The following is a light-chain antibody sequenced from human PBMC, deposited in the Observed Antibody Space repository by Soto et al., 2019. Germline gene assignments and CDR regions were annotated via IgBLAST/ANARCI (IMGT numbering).Light chain of an antibody. CDR3: AAWDDSLNGAV. Sequence: QSVLTQPPSASGTPGQSVTISCSGSSSNIGSNTVNWYQQLPGTAPKLLIYSNNQRPSGVPDRFSGSKSGTSASLAISGLQSEEEADYYCAAWDDSLNGAVFGGGTQLTVL. V-gene: IGLV1-44*01. J-gene: IGLJ7*01. CDR2: SNN. CDR1: SSNIGSNT.